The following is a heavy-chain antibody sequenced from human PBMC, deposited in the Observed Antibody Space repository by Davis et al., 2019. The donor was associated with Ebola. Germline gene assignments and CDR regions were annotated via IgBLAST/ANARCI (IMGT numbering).Heavy chain of an antibody. CDR2: MNPNSGNT. D-gene: IGHD2-2*01. CDR3: ARAVVVPYYGMDV. J-gene: IGHJ6*02. Sequence: AASVKVSCKASGYTFTSYDINWVRQATGQGLEWMGWMNPNSGNTGYAQKFQGRITMTRNISITTAYMELNSLRSEDTAVYYCARAVVVPYYGMDVWGQGTTVTVSS. CDR1: GYTFTSYD. V-gene: IGHV1-8*01.